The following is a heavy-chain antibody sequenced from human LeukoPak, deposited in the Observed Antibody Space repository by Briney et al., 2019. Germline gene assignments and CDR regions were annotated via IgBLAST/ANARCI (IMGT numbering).Heavy chain of an antibody. V-gene: IGHV3-23*01. D-gene: IGHD2-21*02. CDR1: GFTFSSYA. J-gene: IGHJ5*02. CDR2: ISGSGGST. CDR3: AKGKVTAFLDWFDP. Sequence: GGSLRLSCAASGFTFSSYAMSWVRQAPGKGLEWVSAISGSGGSTYYADSVKGRFTISRDNSKNTLYLQLNSLRAEDTAIFYCAKGKVTAFLDWFDPWGQGTLVTVSS.